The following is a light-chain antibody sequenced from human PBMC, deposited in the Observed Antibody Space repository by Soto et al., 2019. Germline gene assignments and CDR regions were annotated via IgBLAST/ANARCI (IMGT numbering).Light chain of an antibody. V-gene: IGKV3-11*01. Sequence: IVLTHSPSSLSSFPFYRVTLSCIASQYINTILAWYQHRPGQAPRLLIYQTSIRAAGIPARFSASGSGTDFTLTISDVQPEDFALYYCHQRQSWPRTFGQGTKVDIK. J-gene: IGKJ1*01. CDR3: HQRQSWPRT. CDR2: QTS. CDR1: QYINTI.